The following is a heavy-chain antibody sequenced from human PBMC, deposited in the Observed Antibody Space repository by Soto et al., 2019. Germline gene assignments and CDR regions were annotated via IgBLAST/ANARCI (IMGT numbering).Heavy chain of an antibody. D-gene: IGHD3-10*01. CDR2: IKSKTDGGTT. Sequence: PGGSLRLSCAASGFTFNNAWMNWVRQAPGKGLEWVDRIKSKTDGGTTDYAAPVKGRFSISRDDSKNTLYLQMKSLKTEDTAVYYCTTAMSNYHDSGPFDYWGQGTLVTVSS. J-gene: IGHJ4*02. CDR3: TTAMSNYHDSGPFDY. CDR1: GFTFNNAW. V-gene: IGHV3-15*01.